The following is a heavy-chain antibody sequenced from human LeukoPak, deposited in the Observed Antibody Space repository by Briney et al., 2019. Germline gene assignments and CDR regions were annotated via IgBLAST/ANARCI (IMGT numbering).Heavy chain of an antibody. CDR3: ARPREQWLGNDGFDI. CDR2: VHTSGST. J-gene: IGHJ3*02. V-gene: IGHV4-4*07. Sequence: PSETLSLTCTVSRASISPYYWTWIRQPAGKGLEWIGHVHTSGSTNYNPSLKSRVTISVDTSKSQFSLNLSSVTAADSAVYYCARPREQWLGNDGFDIWGQGTMVTVSS. D-gene: IGHD6-19*01. CDR1: RASISPYY.